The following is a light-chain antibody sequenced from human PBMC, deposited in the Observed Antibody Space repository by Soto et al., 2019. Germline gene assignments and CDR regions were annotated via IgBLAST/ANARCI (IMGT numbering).Light chain of an antibody. CDR3: QQYYSYWT. V-gene: IGKV1-5*01. J-gene: IGKJ1*01. CDR1: ESITRW. Sequence: DIQMTKSPSTLSAPLGDTVTITCRASESITRWLAWYQQKPGKAPKFLIYDASTLESGVPPRFSGSGSGTEFTLTSSSLQPDDFAAYYCQQYYSYWTFGHGAKVDIK. CDR2: DAS.